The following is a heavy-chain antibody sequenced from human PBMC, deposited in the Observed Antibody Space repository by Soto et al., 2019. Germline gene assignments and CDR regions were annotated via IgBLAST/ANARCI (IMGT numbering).Heavy chain of an antibody. V-gene: IGHV3-74*01. CDR3: ARVGGGWRNFGY. D-gene: IGHD2-21*01. CDR1: GFTVSNYG. J-gene: IGHJ4*02. Sequence: SGFTVSNYGMQWVRQAPGEGLVWFSLISGGVRFTRFADSVKGRFTISRDSAKNTMHRQMGSLRVEDTAVYYRARVGGGWRNFGYGGQGALVTVPS. CDR2: ISGGVRFT.